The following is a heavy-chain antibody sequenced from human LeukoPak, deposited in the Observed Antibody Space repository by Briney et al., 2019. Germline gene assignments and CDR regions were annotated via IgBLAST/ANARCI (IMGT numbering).Heavy chain of an antibody. CDR1: GFTFSSYA. D-gene: IGHD2-8*02. Sequence: PGGSLRLSCAASGFTFSSYAMSWVRQAPGKGLEWVSAISGSGGSTYYAASVKGRFTISRDNSKNTLYLQMNSLRAEDTAIYYCAKDGHCPGALCPTQIAVAGYNDNWGQGNLVTVSS. CDR3: AKDGHCPGALCPTQIAVAGYNDN. J-gene: IGHJ4*02. CDR2: ISGSGGST. V-gene: IGHV3-23*01.